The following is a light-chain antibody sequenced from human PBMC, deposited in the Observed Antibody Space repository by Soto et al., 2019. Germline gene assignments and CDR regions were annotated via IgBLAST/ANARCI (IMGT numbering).Light chain of an antibody. CDR2: EGS. CDR3: CSYAGSKVV. V-gene: IGLV2-23*01. Sequence: QSALTQPASVSGSPGQSITISCTGTSSDVGSYNLVSWYQQHPGKAPKLMIYEGSKRPSGVSNRFSGSKSGNTASLTISGLQAEDEADYYCCSYAGSKVVFGGGPKLTVL. CDR1: SSDVGSYNL. J-gene: IGLJ2*01.